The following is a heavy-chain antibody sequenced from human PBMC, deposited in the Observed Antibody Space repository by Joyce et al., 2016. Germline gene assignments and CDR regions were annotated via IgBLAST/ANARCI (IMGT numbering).Heavy chain of an antibody. CDR2: INTDGSST. CDR3: VRGISARPGGPNWFDP. Sequence: EVQLVESGGGLVQPGGSLRLSCAASGFSFSGYWIHWVRQAPGKGRVWVSRINTDGSSTGFADSVKGRFTISRDNAKNTLYLQMNSLRAEDTAVYYCVRGISARPGGPNWFDPWGQGTLVTVSS. V-gene: IGHV3-74*01. J-gene: IGHJ5*02. D-gene: IGHD6-6*01. CDR1: GFSFSGYW.